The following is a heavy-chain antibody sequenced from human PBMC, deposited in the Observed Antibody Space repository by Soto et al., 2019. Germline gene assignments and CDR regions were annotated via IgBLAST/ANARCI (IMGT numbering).Heavy chain of an antibody. D-gene: IGHD6-19*01. V-gene: IGHV4-59*08. CDR3: ARRRQWLDYFDY. J-gene: IGHJ4*02. Sequence: QVQLQESGPGLVKPSETLSLTCTVSGGSVSSYYWSWIRQPPGKGLEWIGYIYDSGSTNYNPSLKSRVTISVDTSKNQFSLKLSSVTAADTAVYYCARRRQWLDYFDYGGQGTLVTVSS. CDR1: GGSVSSYY. CDR2: IYDSGST.